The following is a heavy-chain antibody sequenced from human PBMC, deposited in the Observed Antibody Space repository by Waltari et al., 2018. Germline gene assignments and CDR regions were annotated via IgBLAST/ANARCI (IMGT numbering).Heavy chain of an antibody. V-gene: IGHV1-69*01. CDR3: AIQYYYDSSGYNY. J-gene: IGHJ4*02. D-gene: IGHD3-22*01. Sequence: QVQLVQSGAEVKKPGSSVKVSCKASGGTFSSYAISWVRQAPGQGLEWMGGNIPIFGPANHAQKFQGRVTITADESTRQAYVELSSLSSEDTAVYYCAIQYYYDSSGYNYWGQGTLVTVSS. CDR2: NIPIFGPA. CDR1: GGTFSSYA.